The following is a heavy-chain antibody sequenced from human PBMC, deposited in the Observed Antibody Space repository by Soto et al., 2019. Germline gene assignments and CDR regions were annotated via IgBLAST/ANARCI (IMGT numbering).Heavy chain of an antibody. CDR3: ARDKDIVVVVAATFDY. CDR2: ISYDGSNK. V-gene: IGHV3-30-3*01. J-gene: IGHJ4*02. Sequence: PGXSLKLSCAASGFTFSSYAMHWVRQGPWKGLEWVAVISYDGSNKYYADSVKGRFTISRDNSKNTLYLQMNSLRAEDTAVYYCARDKDIVVVVAATFDYWGQGTLVTVSS. CDR1: GFTFSSYA. D-gene: IGHD2-15*01.